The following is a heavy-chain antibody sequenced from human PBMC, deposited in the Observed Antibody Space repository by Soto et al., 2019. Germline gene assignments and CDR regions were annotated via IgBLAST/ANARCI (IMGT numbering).Heavy chain of an antibody. CDR3: ARIERYSYGLFDY. CDR2: INAGNGNT. D-gene: IGHD5-18*01. Sequence: QVQLVQSWAEVKKPGASVKVSCKASGYTFTSYAMHWVRQAPGQRLEWMGWINAGNGNTKYSQKFQGRVTITRDTSANTAYKELSSLRSEDTAVYYCARIERYSYGLFDYWGQGTLVTVSS. V-gene: IGHV1-3*01. J-gene: IGHJ4*02. CDR1: GYTFTSYA.